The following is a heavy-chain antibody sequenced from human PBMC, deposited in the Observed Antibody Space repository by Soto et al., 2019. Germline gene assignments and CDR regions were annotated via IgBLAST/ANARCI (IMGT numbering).Heavy chain of an antibody. CDR1: GYTFTSYG. Sequence: QVQLVQSGAEVKKPGASVKVSCKASGYTFTSYGISWVRQAPGQGLEWMGWISAYNGNTNYAQKLQGRVTMTTDTSTSKAYMELRSLRSDDTAVYYCARKESDTIFGVVTTYYYYGMDVWGQGTTVTVSS. CDR2: ISAYNGNT. D-gene: IGHD3-3*01. CDR3: ARKESDTIFGVVTTYYYYGMDV. V-gene: IGHV1-18*01. J-gene: IGHJ6*02.